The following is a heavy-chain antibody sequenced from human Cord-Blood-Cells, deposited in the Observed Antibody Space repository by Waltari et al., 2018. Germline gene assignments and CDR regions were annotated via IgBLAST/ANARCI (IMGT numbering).Heavy chain of an antibody. CDR3: ASYYYYDSSGYYFDY. J-gene: IGHJ4*02. D-gene: IGHD3-22*01. CDR1: GGSLSGYS. V-gene: IGHV4-34*01. CDR2: INHSGST. Sequence: QVQLQQWGAGLLKPSETLSLTCAVYGGSLSGYSWSWIPQPPGKGLEWIGEINHSGSTNYNPSLKSRVTISVDTSKNQFSLKLSSVTAADTAVYYCASYYYYDSSGYYFDYWGQGTLVTVSS.